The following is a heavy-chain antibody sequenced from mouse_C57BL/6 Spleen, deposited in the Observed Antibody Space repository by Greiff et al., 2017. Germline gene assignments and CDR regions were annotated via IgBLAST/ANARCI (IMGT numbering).Heavy chain of an antibody. J-gene: IGHJ4*01. V-gene: IGHV3-6*01. CDR1: GYSITSGYY. CDR3: ARDRWAYYSNYDYYAMDY. D-gene: IGHD2-5*01. Sequence: EVKLMESGPGLVKPSQSLSLTCSVTGYSITSGYYWNWIRQFPGNKLEWMGYISYDGSNNYNPSLKNRISITRDTSKNQFFLKLNSVTTEDTATYYCARDRWAYYSNYDYYAMDYWGQGTSVTVSS. CDR2: ISYDGSN.